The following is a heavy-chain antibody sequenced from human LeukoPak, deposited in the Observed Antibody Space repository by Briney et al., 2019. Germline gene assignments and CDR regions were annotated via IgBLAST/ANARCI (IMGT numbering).Heavy chain of an antibody. V-gene: IGHV3-33*01. D-gene: IGHD2-15*01. Sequence: GRSLRLSCAASGFTFSSYGMHWVRQAPGKGLEWVAVIWYDGSNNYYAVTMTGESSISRDNSKNTLYLQMNSLRAEDTAVYYCARDLRWSHYWYFDLWGRGTMVTVSS. CDR3: ARDLRWSHYWYFDL. CDR1: GFTFSSYG. CDR2: IWYDGSNN. J-gene: IGHJ2*01.